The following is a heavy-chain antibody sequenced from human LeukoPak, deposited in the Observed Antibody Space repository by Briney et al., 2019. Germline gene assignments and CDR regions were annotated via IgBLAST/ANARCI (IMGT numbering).Heavy chain of an antibody. Sequence: ASVKVSCKASGYTFTDYYMHWVRQAPGQGLEWMGWMNPNSGNTRYAQKVQGRITMTRDTSISTAYMELSSLRSEDTAVYYCARGPTLVRGVIMPDSVGGMDVWGQGTTVTVSS. CDR1: GYTFTDYY. CDR2: MNPNSGNT. CDR3: ARGPTLVRGVIMPDSVGGMDV. D-gene: IGHD3-10*01. J-gene: IGHJ6*02. V-gene: IGHV1-8*02.